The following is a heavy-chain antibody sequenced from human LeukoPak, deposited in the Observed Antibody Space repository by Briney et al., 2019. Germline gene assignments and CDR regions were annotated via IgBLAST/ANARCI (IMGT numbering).Heavy chain of an antibody. J-gene: IGHJ4*02. CDR1: GGSFSGYY. CDR3: ARGREFYCSGGSCYSGYFDY. V-gene: IGHV4-34*01. Sequence: SETLSLTCAVYGGSFSGYYWSWIRRPPGKGLEWIGEINHSGSTNYNPSLKSRVTISVDTSKNQFSLKLSSVTAADTAVYYCARGREFYCSGGSCYSGYFDYWGQGTLVTVSS. D-gene: IGHD2-15*01. CDR2: INHSGST.